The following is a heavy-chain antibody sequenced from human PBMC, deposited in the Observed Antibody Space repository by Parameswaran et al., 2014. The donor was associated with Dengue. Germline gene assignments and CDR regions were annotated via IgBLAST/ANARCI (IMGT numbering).Heavy chain of an antibody. D-gene: IGHD4-17*01. Sequence: VRQMPGKGLEWIGEINHSGSTNYNPSLKSRVTISVDTSKNQFSLKLSSVTAADTAVYYCARGTVTIYYYYGMDVWGQGTTVTVSS. J-gene: IGHJ6*02. CDR3: ARGTVTIYYYYGMDV. CDR2: INHSGST. V-gene: IGHV4-34*01.